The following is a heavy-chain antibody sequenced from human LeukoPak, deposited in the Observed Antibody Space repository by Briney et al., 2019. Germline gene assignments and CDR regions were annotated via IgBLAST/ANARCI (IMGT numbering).Heavy chain of an antibody. D-gene: IGHD3-3*01. CDR3: ARDLRVVIAGSFDS. CDR2: INWNGDST. CDR1: GFSFDDYG. J-gene: IGHJ4*02. Sequence: GGSLRLSCAASGFSFDDYGLTWVRQAPGKGLEWVSGINWNGDSTDYADSVKGRFTISRDNAKNSLYLQMNSLRAEDTALYYCARDLRVVIAGSFDSWGQGTLVTVSS. V-gene: IGHV3-20*04.